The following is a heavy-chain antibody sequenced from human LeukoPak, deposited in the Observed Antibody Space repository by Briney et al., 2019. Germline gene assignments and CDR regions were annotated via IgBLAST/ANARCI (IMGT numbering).Heavy chain of an antibody. CDR3: AKARGAVAGYFDY. CDR2: ISYDGSNK. D-gene: IGHD6-19*01. J-gene: IGHJ4*02. CDR1: GFNFFSYG. Sequence: PGGSLRRSCAASGFNFFSYGMHWVRQAPGKGLEWVAVISYDGSNKYYADSVKGRFTISRDNSKNTLYLQMNSLRAEDTAVYYCAKARGAVAGYFDYWGQGTKVTVSS. V-gene: IGHV3-30*18.